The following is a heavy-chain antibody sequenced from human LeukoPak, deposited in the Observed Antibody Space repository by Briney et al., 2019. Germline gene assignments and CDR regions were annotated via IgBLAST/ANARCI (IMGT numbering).Heavy chain of an antibody. CDR1: GFTFSNYW. D-gene: IGHD1-26*01. CDR3: ARGGSYSKSPVDY. V-gene: IGHV3-74*01. Sequence: GGSLRLSCAASGFTFSNYWMHWVRQAPGKGLVWVSRINGDGSATNYADSVKGRFSISRDNAKDTLYLQMNSLRADDTAVYYCARGGSYSKSPVDYWGQGTLVTVSS. CDR2: INGDGSAT. J-gene: IGHJ4*02.